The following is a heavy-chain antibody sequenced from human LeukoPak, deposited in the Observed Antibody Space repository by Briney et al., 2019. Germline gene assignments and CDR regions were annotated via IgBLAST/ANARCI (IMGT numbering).Heavy chain of an antibody. Sequence: GGSLRLSCATCGFNFDDYAMHWVRQAPGKGLEWVSLIRWDGGATYYADSVKGRFTISRDNHKNSLYLQMNSLRAEDTAFYYCAKDGVPSGGSFNYYMDVWGKGTTVTVSS. CDR3: AKDGVPSGGSFNYYMDV. CDR2: IRWDGGAT. J-gene: IGHJ6*03. CDR1: GFNFDDYA. D-gene: IGHD2-15*01. V-gene: IGHV3-43D*04.